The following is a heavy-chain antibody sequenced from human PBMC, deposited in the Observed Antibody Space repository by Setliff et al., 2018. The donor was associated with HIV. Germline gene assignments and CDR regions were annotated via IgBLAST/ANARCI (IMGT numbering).Heavy chain of an antibody. CDR1: GYTFDAKY. CDR3: ATAGGRSWFDP. J-gene: IGHJ5*02. CDR2: INPNSGGT. D-gene: IGHD3-16*01. V-gene: IGHV1-2*02. Sequence: ASVKVSCKTSGYTFDAKYIHWARQAPGQGLEWMRWINPNSGGTNYARKFQGRVTMTRDTSISTANMELNSLRSDDTAVYYCATAGGRSWFDPWGPGTLVTVSS.